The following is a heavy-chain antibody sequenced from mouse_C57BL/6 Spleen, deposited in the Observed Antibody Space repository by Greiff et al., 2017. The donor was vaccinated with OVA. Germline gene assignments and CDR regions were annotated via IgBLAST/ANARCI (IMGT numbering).Heavy chain of an antibody. Sequence: EVKLMESGGGLVKPGGSLKLSCAASGFTFSSYAMSWVRQTPEKRLEWVATISDGGSYTYYPDNVKGRFPISRDNAKHNLYLQMSHLKSEDTAMYYCARGGGYYPFDYWGQGTTLTVSS. D-gene: IGHD2-3*01. CDR2: ISDGGSYT. CDR1: GFTFSSYA. V-gene: IGHV5-4*03. CDR3: ARGGGYYPFDY. J-gene: IGHJ2*01.